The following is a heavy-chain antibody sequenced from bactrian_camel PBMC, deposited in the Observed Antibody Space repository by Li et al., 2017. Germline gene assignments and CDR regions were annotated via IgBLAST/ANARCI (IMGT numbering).Heavy chain of an antibody. D-gene: IGHD1*01. V-gene: IGHV3S53*01. J-gene: IGHJ4*01. Sequence: HVQLVESGGGSVEAGGSLRLDCAASGSTYSGHCMGWFRQAPGKEREGVATIDSDGTTNYADSVKGRFTISKDNAANTLYLQMNSLKPEDTAMYYCAAGALGAAWFPVICAITSNFTYWGQGTQVTVS. CDR2: IDSDGTT. CDR3: AAGALGAAWFPVICAITSNFTY. CDR1: GSTYSGHC.